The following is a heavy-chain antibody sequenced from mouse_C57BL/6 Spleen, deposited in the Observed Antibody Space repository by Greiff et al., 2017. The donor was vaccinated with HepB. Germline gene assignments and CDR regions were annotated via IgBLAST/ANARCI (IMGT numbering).Heavy chain of an antibody. CDR3: ARAYYYGSSLGFDY. D-gene: IGHD1-1*01. J-gene: IGHJ2*01. CDR2: IYPRDGST. Sequence: VQVVESGPELVKPGASVKLSCKASGYTFTSYDINWVKQRPGQGLEWIGWIYPRDGSTKYNEKFKGKATLTVDTSSSTAYMELHSLTSEDSAVYFCARAYYYGSSLGFDYWGQGTTLTVSS. CDR1: GYTFTSYD. V-gene: IGHV1-85*01.